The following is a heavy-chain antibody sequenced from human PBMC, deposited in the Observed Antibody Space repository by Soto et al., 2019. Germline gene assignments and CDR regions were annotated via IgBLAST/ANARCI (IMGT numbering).Heavy chain of an antibody. Sequence: SLRLSCAASGFTFSSYGMHWVRQAPGKGLEWVAVISYDGSNKYYADSVKGRFTISRDNSKNTLYLQMNSLRAEDTAVYYCAKEYDILTDYWGQGTLVTV. CDR1: GFTFSSYG. CDR3: AKEYDILTDY. D-gene: IGHD3-9*01. J-gene: IGHJ4*02. CDR2: ISYDGSNK. V-gene: IGHV3-30*18.